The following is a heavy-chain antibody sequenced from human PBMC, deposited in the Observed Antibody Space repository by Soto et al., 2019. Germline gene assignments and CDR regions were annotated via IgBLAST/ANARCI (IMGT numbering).Heavy chain of an antibody. CDR2: ISSSSSYI. V-gene: IGHV3-21*01. CDR1: GFTFSSYS. D-gene: IGHD3-22*01. Sequence: GGSLRLSCAASGFTFSSYSMNWVRQAPGKGLEWVSSISSSSSYIYYADSVKGRFTISRDNAKNSLYLQMNSLRAEDTAVYYCASDLTFYDISGYYSYYFGMDVWGQGTTVTVSS. CDR3: ASDLTFYDISGYYSYYFGMDV. J-gene: IGHJ6*02.